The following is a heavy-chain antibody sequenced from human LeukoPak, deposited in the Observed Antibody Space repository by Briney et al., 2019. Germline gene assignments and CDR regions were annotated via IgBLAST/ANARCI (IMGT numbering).Heavy chain of an antibody. CDR1: GFTLSNYG. J-gene: IGHJ4*02. V-gene: IGHV3-33*01. Sequence: PGGSLRLSCAASGFTLSNYGMHWVRQAPGKGLEWVAVIWYDGSNKYYSDSVRGRFTISRDNSKNTLYLQMNSLRAEDTAVYYCARGYDYGDYGVVEWGQGTLVTVSS. CDR3: ARGYDYGDYGVVE. D-gene: IGHD4-17*01. CDR2: IWYDGSNK.